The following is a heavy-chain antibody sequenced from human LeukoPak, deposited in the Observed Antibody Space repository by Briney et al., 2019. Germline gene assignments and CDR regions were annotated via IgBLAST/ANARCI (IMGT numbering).Heavy chain of an antibody. CDR3: VRQLLNRNQEYEY. Sequence: PGGSLRLSCAASGFTFSTYCMNWVRHPPGRGRGWGANIKQVGGEKYYDGLVKGRFPISRDNAQKALYLQIRRLRAEDTAVYYCVRQLLNRNQEYEYWGQGTLVTVSS. V-gene: IGHV3-7*01. D-gene: IGHD1-14*01. J-gene: IGHJ4*02. CDR1: GFTFSTYC. CDR2: IKQVGGEK.